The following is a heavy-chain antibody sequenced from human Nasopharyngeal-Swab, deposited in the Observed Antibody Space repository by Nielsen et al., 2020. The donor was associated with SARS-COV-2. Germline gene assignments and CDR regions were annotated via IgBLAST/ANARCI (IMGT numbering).Heavy chain of an antibody. CDR3: GGDGIQSGWYGIDY. CDR1: GGSIISYY. V-gene: IGHV4-4*07. J-gene: IGHJ4*02. Sequence: SETLSLTCTVSGGSIISYYWSWIRQPAGKGLEWIGRIYNSGSTTSNPSLKSRVSMSIDTSKNHFSLRLRSVTAADAAVYDCGGDGIQSGWYGIDYWGQGTLVTVSS. CDR2: IYNSGST. D-gene: IGHD6-19*01.